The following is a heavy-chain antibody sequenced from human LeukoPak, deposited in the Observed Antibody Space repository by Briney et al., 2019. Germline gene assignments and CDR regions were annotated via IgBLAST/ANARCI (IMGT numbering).Heavy chain of an antibody. CDR3: ARDLRPDYYDSGGYHP. J-gene: IGHJ5*02. CDR1: GYTFTSYY. V-gene: IGHV1-46*01. D-gene: IGHD3-22*01. Sequence: ASVKVSCKASGYTFTSYYMHWVRQAPGQGLEWMGIINPSGGSTSYAQKFQGRVTMTRDMSTSTVYMELSSLRSEDTAVYYCARDLRPDYYDSGGYHPWGQGTLVTVSS. CDR2: INPSGGST.